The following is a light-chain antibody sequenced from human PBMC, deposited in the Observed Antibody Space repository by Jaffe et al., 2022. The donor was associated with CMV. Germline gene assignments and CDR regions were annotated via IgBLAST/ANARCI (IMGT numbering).Light chain of an antibody. CDR2: DVS. V-gene: IGLV2-14*01. J-gene: IGLJ1*01. CDR1: SIDIGAYNY. Sequence: QSALTQPASVSGSPGQSITISCTGTSIDIGAYNYVSWYQQHPGKAPKLMIYDVSNRPSGVSNRFSGSKSGNTASLTISGLRAEDEADYYCSSYTRSSTYAFGTGTKVTVL. CDR3: SSYTRSSTYA.